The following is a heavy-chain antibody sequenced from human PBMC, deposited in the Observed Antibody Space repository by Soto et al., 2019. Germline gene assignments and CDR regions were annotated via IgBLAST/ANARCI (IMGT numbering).Heavy chain of an antibody. V-gene: IGHV3-74*03. D-gene: IGHD1-1*01. CDR3: AKLPSEVAPS. J-gene: IGHJ5*02. CDR2: IGPDGTDI. CDR1: GGTCGDFG. Sequence: EPLKISCSDSGGTCGDFGVRWVRQAPGKGLEWVSHIGPDGTDIVYADSVKGRFIISRDNARNTVYLQMNSLEAEDTAVYYCAKLPSEVAPSWGQRTLVTVSS.